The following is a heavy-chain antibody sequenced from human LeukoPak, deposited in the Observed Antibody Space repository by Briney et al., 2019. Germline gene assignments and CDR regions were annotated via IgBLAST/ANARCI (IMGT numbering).Heavy chain of an antibody. CDR2: IYTSGST. D-gene: IGHD5-18*01. CDR3: ARGYSNGYVDY. J-gene: IGHJ4*02. V-gene: IGHV4-4*07. Sequence: PSETLSLTCIVSGGSINYYYWSWIRQVAGKELEWTGRIYTSGSTNYNPSLKSRITMSVDTSKNQFSLKLSSVTAADTAVYYCARGYSNGYVDYWGQGTLVTVSS. CDR1: GGSINYYY.